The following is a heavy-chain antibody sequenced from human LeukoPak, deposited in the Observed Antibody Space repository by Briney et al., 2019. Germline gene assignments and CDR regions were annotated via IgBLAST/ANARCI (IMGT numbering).Heavy chain of an antibody. J-gene: IGHJ4*02. Sequence: TASETLSLTCAVYGGSFSGYYWSWIRQPPGKGLEWIGEINHSGSTNYNPSLKSRVTISVDTSKNQFSLKLSSVTAADTVVYYCARAVPATALDYWGQGTLVTVSS. V-gene: IGHV4-34*01. D-gene: IGHD2-2*01. CDR3: ARAVPATALDY. CDR2: INHSGST. CDR1: GGSFSGYY.